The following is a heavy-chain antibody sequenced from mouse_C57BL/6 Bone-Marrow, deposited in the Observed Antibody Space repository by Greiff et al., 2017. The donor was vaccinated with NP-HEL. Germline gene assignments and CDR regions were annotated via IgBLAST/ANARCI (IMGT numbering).Heavy chain of an antibody. J-gene: IGHJ3*01. D-gene: IGHD1-1*01. CDR2: ISDGGSYT. CDR3: ARDDYGSAFAY. CDR1: GFTFSSYA. Sequence: DVQLVESGGGLVKPGGSLKLSCAASGFTFSSYAMSWVRQTPEKRLEWVATISDGGSYTYYPDNVKGRFTISRDNAKNNLYLQMSHLKSEDTAMYYCARDDYGSAFAYWGQGTLVTVSA. V-gene: IGHV5-4*01.